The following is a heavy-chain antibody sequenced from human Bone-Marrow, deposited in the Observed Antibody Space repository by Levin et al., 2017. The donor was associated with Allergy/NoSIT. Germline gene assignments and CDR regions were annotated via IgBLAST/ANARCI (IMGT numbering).Heavy chain of an antibody. V-gene: IGHV2-70*13. D-gene: IGHD2-15*01. CDR3: ARMSATLLDF. Sequence: QTLSLTCAFSGFSLPTTGMCVTWIRQPPGEALEWLAMIDWDDDKYYNTSLKTRLTISKDTSKNQVVLTLTNVDPLDTATYYCARMSATLLDFWGQGTLVTVSS. CDR1: GFSLPTTGMC. J-gene: IGHJ4*02. CDR2: IDWDDDK.